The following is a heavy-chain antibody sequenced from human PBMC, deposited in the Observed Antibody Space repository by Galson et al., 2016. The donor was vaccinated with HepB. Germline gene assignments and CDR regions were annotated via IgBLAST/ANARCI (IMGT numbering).Heavy chain of an antibody. CDR1: GYSFSTYW. J-gene: IGHJ4*02. V-gene: IGHV5-51*01. D-gene: IGHD3-22*01. Sequence: QSGAEVKKPGESLKISCEGSGYSFSTYWIGWVRQKPGKGLEWMGIIYPGDSDTRYSPSFQGQVTISADKSISTAYLQWSSLKASDTAMYYCARTYYYDSSAYYYFDYWGQGTLVTVSS. CDR2: IYPGDSDT. CDR3: ARTYYYDSSAYYYFDY.